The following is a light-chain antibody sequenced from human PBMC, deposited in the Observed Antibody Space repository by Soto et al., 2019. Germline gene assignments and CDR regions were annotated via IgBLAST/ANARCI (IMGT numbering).Light chain of an antibody. J-gene: IGKJ2*01. CDR3: QQYGSSPPYT. CDR2: GAS. CDR1: QSVRSSS. Sequence: EIVLTQSPGSLSLSPGERATLSCRASQSVRSSSLAWYQQKPGQAPRLLIYGASTRATGIPDRFSGSGSGTDFTLTISRLEPEDFAVDYCQQYGSSPPYTFGQGTKLEIK. V-gene: IGKV3-20*01.